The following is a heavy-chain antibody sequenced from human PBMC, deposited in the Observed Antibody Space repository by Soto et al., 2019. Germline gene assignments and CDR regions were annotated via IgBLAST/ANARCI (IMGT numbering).Heavy chain of an antibody. V-gene: IGHV4-59*01. CDR1: GGSISSYY. CDR3: ARDRGYSYGSHYFDY. J-gene: IGHJ4*02. CDR2: IYYSGST. Sequence: QVQPQESGPGLVKPSETLSLTCTVSGGSISSYYWSWIRQPPGKGLEWIGYIYYSGSTNYNPSLKSRVTISVDTSKNQFSLKLSSVTAADTAVYYCARDRGYSYGSHYFDYWGQGTLVTVSS. D-gene: IGHD5-18*01.